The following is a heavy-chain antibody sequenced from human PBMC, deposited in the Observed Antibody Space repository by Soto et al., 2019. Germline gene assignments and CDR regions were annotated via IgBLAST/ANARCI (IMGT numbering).Heavy chain of an antibody. D-gene: IGHD1-26*01. J-gene: IGHJ6*02. CDR3: ARISGRPSNYYHIDV. Sequence: QVQLVQSGAEVKKPGASVKVSCKTSGYRFTSCDVNWVRQAPGQGLEWMGWMNPSAGSTGYAQKFQGRGTMTGDNSMSTAYMELSSLKSEDTAVYYCARISGRPSNYYHIDVWGQGTSVTVSS. CDR1: GYRFTSCD. V-gene: IGHV1-8*01. CDR2: MNPSAGST.